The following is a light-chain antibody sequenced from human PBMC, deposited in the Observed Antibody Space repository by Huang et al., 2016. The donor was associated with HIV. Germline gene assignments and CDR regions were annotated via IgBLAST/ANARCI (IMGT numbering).Light chain of an antibody. J-gene: IGKJ3*01. V-gene: IGKV3-15*01. CDR2: GAS. CDR1: QSVSSN. CDR3: QQYNNWPKGFT. Sequence: EIVMTQSPATLSVSPGERATLSCRASQSVSSNLAWYQQNPGQAPRLLIYGASTRATAIQARFSGSGTGTEFTLTISSLQSEDVAVYYCQQYNNWPKGFTFGPGTKVDIK.